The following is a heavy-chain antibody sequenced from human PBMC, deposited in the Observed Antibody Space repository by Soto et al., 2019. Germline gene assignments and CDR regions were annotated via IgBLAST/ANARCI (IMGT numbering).Heavy chain of an antibody. CDR2: LFYNENT. CDR3: ASLGVISPFDY. J-gene: IGHJ4*02. CDR1: GGSISSSNYY. Sequence: SETLSLTCTVSGGSISSSNYYWGWIRQPPGKGLGWIGSLFYNENTYYNPSLKRRGNISVDTSKNQFSLKLSSVTAADTALYYCASLGVISPFDYWGQGTLVTVSS. D-gene: IGHD3-16*02. V-gene: IGHV4-39*01.